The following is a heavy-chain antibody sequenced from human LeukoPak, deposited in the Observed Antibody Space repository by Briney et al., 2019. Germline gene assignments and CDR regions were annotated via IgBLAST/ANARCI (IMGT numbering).Heavy chain of an antibody. J-gene: IGHJ4*02. CDR3: ARGPRARVACSSTSCYTPFDY. CDR1: GGSISSGGYS. Sequence: PSETLCLTCAVSGGSISSGGYSWSWIRQPPGKGLEWIGYIYHSGSTYYNPSLKSRVTISVDRSKNQFSLKLSSVTAADTAVYYCARGPRARVACSSTSCYTPFDYWGQGTLVTVSS. D-gene: IGHD2-2*02. CDR2: IYHSGST. V-gene: IGHV4-30-2*01.